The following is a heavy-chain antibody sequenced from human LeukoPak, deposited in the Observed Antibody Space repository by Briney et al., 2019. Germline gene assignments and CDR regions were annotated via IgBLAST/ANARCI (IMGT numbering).Heavy chain of an antibody. J-gene: IGHJ4*02. D-gene: IGHD3-10*01. V-gene: IGHV3-23*01. CDR1: GFTFSDRA. Sequence: GGSLRLSCAASGFTFSDRAMNWVRQAPGKGLEWVSTISGSGGTTYYADSVKGRFTISRDNSKKTLFLQMKSLRADDAGLYYCVKDWDYYSFQPRWGQGTLVTVSS. CDR3: VKDWDYYSFQPR. CDR2: ISGSGGTT.